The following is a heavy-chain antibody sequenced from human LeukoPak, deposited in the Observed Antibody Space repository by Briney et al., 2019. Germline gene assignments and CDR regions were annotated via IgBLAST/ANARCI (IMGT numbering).Heavy chain of an antibody. CDR3: ARAVSLPDAFDI. V-gene: IGHV4-61*01. CDR2: IYYSGST. CDR1: GGSVSSGSYY. D-gene: IGHD3-16*01. J-gene: IGHJ3*02. Sequence: PSETLSLTCTVSGGSVSSGSYYWSWIRQPPGKGLEWIGYIYYSGSTYYNPSLKSRVTISVDTSKNQFSLKLSSVTAADTAVYYCARAVSLPDAFDIWGQGTMVTVSS.